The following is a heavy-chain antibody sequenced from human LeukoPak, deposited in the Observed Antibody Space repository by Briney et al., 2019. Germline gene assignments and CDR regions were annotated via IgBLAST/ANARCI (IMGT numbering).Heavy chain of an antibody. V-gene: IGHV4-39*07. Sequence: SETLSLTCTVSGGSIRSSSYYWGWIRQPPGKGLEWIGSMYYSGSTYYNPSLKSRVTISVDTSKNQFSLKLSSVTAADTAVYYCARDRGMEGFSGYDSPREDYWGQGTLVTVSS. CDR3: ARDRGMEGFSGYDSPREDY. CDR2: MYYSGST. CDR1: GGSIRSSSYY. D-gene: IGHD5-12*01. J-gene: IGHJ4*02.